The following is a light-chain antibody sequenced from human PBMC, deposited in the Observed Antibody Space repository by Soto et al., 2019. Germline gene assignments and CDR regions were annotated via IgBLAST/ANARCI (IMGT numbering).Light chain of an antibody. Sequence: QSALTQPASVSGSPGQSITISCTGSSSDVGAYHFVSWYQHHPGKAPKLILYEVTARPSGVSSRFSGSKSGNTASLTISGLQADDDVNYYCSSYTSSNNPYVFGPGTKVTXL. CDR3: SSYTSSNNPYV. CDR1: SSDVGAYHF. J-gene: IGLJ1*01. V-gene: IGLV2-14*01. CDR2: EVT.